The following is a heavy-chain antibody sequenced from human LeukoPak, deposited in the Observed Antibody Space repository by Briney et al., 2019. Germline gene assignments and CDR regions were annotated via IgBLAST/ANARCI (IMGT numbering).Heavy chain of an antibody. CDR3: ARTPQVSWFDP. CDR1: GGSISSYY. D-gene: IGHD2-21*01. J-gene: IGHJ5*02. V-gene: IGHV4-59*01. CDR2: IYYSGST. Sequence: KTSETLSLTCTVSGGSISSYYWSWIRQPPGKGLEWIGYIYYSGSTNYNPSLKSRVTISVDTSKNQFSLKLSSVTAADTAVYYCARTPQVSWFDPWGQGTLVTVSS.